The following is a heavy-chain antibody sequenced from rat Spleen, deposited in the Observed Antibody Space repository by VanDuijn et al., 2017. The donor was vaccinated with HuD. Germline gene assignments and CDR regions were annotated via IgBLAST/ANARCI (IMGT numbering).Heavy chain of an antibody. V-gene: IGHV5-17*01. CDR3: AKVHNNYYNWFAY. J-gene: IGHJ3*01. Sequence: EVQLVESGGGLVQPGRSLKFSCAASGFNFSDYAMSWVRQAPKKGLEWVATIVFDGSNTYYRDSVKGRFTISRDNAKNTLYLQMDSLRSEDTATYYCAKVHNNYYNWFAYWGQGTLVTVSS. CDR2: IVFDGSNT. CDR1: GFNFSDYA. D-gene: IGHD1-10*01.